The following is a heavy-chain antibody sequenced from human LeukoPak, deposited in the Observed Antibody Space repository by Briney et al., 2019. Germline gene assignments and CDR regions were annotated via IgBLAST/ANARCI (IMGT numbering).Heavy chain of an antibody. CDR3: ARAHYYYGSGSYYFDY. CDR2: IWYDGSKE. J-gene: IGHJ4*02. V-gene: IGHV3-33*01. D-gene: IGHD3-10*01. Sequence: PGRSLRLSCAASGFTFSSYGMRWVRQAPGKGVEWGADIWYDGSKEEYADSVKGRFTISRDNSKNTLCLQMNSLRAEDTAVYYCARAHYYYGSGSYYFDYWGQGTLVTVSS. CDR1: GFTFSSYG.